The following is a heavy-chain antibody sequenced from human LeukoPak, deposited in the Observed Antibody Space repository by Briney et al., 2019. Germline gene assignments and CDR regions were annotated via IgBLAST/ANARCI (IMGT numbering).Heavy chain of an antibody. CDR3: ARGSGYDSGTAVARTYYFDY. J-gene: IGHJ4*02. Sequence: SQTLSLTCAISGDSLSSNSAAWNWITQSPSRGLEWQGRTYYRYKWYNDYAVSVKSRITINPNTPKNKFSLQLNSVTPEDTAVYYCARGSGYDSGTAVARTYYFDYWGQGTLVTVSS. CDR1: GDSLSSNSAA. V-gene: IGHV6-1*01. D-gene: IGHD5-12*01. CDR2: TYYRYKWYN.